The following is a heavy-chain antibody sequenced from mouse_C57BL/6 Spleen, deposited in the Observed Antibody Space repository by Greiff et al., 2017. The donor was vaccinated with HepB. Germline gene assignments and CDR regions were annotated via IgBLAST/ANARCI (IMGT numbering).Heavy chain of an antibody. D-gene: IGHD2-1*01. Sequence: VQLQQSGPELVKPGASVKISCKASGYSFPGYYMHWLKQSHGNILDWIGFIYPYNGFSSYNQKFKGKATLTVDKSSSTAYMELRSLTSEDSAVYYCARVGGNYGDWYFDVWGTGTTVTVSS. V-gene: IGHV1-31*01. J-gene: IGHJ1*03. CDR3: ARVGGNYGDWYFDV. CDR1: GYSFPGYY. CDR2: IYPYNGFS.